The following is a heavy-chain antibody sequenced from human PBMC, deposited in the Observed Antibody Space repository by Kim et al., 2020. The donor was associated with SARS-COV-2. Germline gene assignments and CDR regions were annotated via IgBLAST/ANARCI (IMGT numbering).Heavy chain of an antibody. CDR3: STGYCSGDTCLP. CDR1: GFRFSNAW. V-gene: IGHV3-15*01. Sequence: GGSLRLSCAGSGFRFSNAWMSWARQAPEKGLEWLGRIKNKGAGGTTEYAAPVKGRFTISRDDSKNTLYLEMNSLKTEDTAVYYCSTGYCSGDTCLPWGQGTTVTVSS. J-gene: IGHJ6*02. CDR2: IKNKGAGGTT. D-gene: IGHD2-15*01.